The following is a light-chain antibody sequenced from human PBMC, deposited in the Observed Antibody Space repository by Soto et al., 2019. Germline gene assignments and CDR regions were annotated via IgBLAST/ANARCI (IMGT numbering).Light chain of an antibody. CDR2: GAS. J-gene: IGKJ2*01. V-gene: IGKV3-20*01. CDR1: QSVTNNY. Sequence: EIVLTQSPGTLSLSPGERATLSCRASQSVTNNYLAWYQQKPGQAPRLLIYGASSRAAGLPDRFSGSGSGTDFTLTIISLEPEDFAVYYCQQYGSSPYTFGQGTKLEIK. CDR3: QQYGSSPYT.